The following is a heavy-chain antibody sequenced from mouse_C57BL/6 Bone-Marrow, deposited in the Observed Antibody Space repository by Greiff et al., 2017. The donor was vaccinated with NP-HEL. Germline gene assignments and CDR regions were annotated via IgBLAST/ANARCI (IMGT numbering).Heavy chain of an antibody. CDR1: GFTFSSYG. J-gene: IGHJ3*01. D-gene: IGHD2-5*01. CDR2: ISSGGSYT. CDR3: ARDYSNYFAY. Sequence: VQLKESGGDLVKPGGSLKLSCAASGFTFSSYGMSWVRQTPDKRLEWVATISSGGSYTYYPDSVKGRFTISRDNAKNTLYLQMSSLKSEDTAMYYCARDYSNYFAYWGQGTLVTVSA. V-gene: IGHV5-6*01.